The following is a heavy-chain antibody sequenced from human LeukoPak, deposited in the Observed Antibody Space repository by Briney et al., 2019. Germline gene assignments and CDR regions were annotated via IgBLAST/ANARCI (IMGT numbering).Heavy chain of an antibody. J-gene: IGHJ4*02. V-gene: IGHV4-39*07. CDR1: GDSISTSSYY. CDR2: IYYSGST. Sequence: SETLSLTCSVSGDSISTSSYYWGWIRQPPGKGLEWIGTIYYSGSTYYKPSLKSRVTISVDTSKNQFSLKLSSVTAADTAVYYCARNLAGHFGGFYFDDWGQGTLVTVSS. D-gene: IGHD2-21*01. CDR3: ARNLAGHFGGFYFDD.